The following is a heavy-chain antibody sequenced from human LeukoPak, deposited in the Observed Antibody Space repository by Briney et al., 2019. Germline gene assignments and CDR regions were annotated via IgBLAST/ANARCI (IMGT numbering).Heavy chain of an antibody. J-gene: IGHJ4*02. CDR2: MYYTGST. V-gene: IGHV4-61*01. CDR1: GGSVSGGSYY. D-gene: IGHD3-22*01. Sequence: PSETLSLTCSVSGGSVSGGSYYWSWIRQPPGKGLEWIGYMYYTGSTNYNPSLKSRVTISADKSKNQFFLNLSSVTAADTAVYYCAGLVGRYSSGLYYYYFDYWGQGTLVTVSS. CDR3: AGLVGRYSSGLYYYYFDY.